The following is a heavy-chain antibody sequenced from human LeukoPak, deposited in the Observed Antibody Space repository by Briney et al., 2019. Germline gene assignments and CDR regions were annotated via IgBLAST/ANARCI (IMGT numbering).Heavy chain of an antibody. CDR3: ASLSIGPSPYFYYYMDV. V-gene: IGHV4-4*09. J-gene: IGHJ6*03. CDR1: GASIDSYY. Sequence: PSETQSLTCSVSGASIDSYYWGWIRQPPGKGLEWIGYIYTSGNTIYNPSLKSPVTISMDTSKNQFSLKMRSVTAADTAAYYCASLSIGPSPYFYYYMDVWGKGTSVTVSS. CDR2: IYTSGNT. D-gene: IGHD2-21*01.